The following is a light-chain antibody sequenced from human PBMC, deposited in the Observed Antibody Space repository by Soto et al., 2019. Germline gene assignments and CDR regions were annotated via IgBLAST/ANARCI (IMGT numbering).Light chain of an antibody. CDR1: QGISNY. CDR2: AAS. Sequence: DIQMTQSPSSLSASVGDRVTITCRASQGISNYLAWYQQKPGKVPELLIFAASTLRSGVPSRFSGSGSGTAFTLTINRLQPEDFGTYFCQQSFNIPLTFGGGNTVEI. J-gene: IGKJ4*01. CDR3: QQSFNIPLT. V-gene: IGKV1-27*01.